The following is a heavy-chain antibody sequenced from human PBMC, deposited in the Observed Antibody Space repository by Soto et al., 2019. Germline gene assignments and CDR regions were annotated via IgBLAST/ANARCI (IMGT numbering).Heavy chain of an antibody. CDR3: ASITMVRGVIITSDY. J-gene: IGHJ4*02. CDR2: IYYSGST. Sequence: QVQLQESGPGLVKPSQTLSLTCTVSGGSISSGDYYWSWIRQPPGKGLEWIGYIYYSGSTYYNPSLKSRVTISVDTSKNQFSLKLSSVTAADTAVYYCASITMVRGVIITSDYWGQGTLVTVPS. V-gene: IGHV4-30-4*01. D-gene: IGHD3-10*01. CDR1: GGSISSGDYY.